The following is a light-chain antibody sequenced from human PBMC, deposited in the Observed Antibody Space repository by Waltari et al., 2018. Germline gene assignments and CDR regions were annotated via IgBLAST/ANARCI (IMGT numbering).Light chain of an antibody. CDR1: GSNLGAGYA. V-gene: IGLV1-40*01. CDR3: QSYDRSLSVV. J-gene: IGLJ2*01. Sequence: QSALTQPPSVSGAPGQRITISCTGSGSNLGAGYAVPWYQQFPGTAPKLLLYGNNNRPSGVPDRFFGSKTGTSASLAITGLQADDEADYYCQSYDRSLSVVFGGGTKLTVL. CDR2: GNN.